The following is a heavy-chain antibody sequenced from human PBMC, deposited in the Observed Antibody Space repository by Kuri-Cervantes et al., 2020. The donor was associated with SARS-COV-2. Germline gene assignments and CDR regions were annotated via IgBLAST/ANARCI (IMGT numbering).Heavy chain of an antibody. CDR1: GFTFSSYG. J-gene: IGHJ4*02. CDR3: ARNDFWSGYYPDY. Sequence: GGSLRLSCAASGFTFSSYGMHWVRQAPGKGLEWVAFIRYDGSNKYYADSVKGRFTISRDNSKNTLYLQMNSLRAEDTAVYYCARNDFWSGYYPDYWGQGTLVTVSS. CDR2: IRYDGSNK. V-gene: IGHV3-30*02. D-gene: IGHD3-3*01.